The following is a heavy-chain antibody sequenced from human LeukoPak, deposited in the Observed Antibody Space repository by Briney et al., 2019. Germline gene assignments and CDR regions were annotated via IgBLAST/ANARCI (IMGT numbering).Heavy chain of an antibody. V-gene: IGHV4-59*01. J-gene: IGHJ6*03. CDR1: GGSISSYY. CDR3: ARVWSGYYYYMDV. CDR2: IYYSGST. Sequence: SETLSLTCSVSGGSISSYYWSWLRQPPGKGLEWIGYIYYSGSTNYNPSLKSRVTISVDTSKNQSSLKLSSVTAADTAVYYCARVWSGYYYYMDVWGKGTTVTVSS. D-gene: IGHD3-3*01.